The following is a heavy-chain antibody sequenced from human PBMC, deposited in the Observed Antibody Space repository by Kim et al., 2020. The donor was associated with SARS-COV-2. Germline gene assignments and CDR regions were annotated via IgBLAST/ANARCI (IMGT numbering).Heavy chain of an antibody. Sequence: ASVKVSCKVSGNTLIEISMHWVRQAPGQGLEWMGGFDPEEGETIYAQKFQGRVTITEDTSTDTAYMELSSLRSEDTAVYYCAKVSVSSWYVSWFDPWGQGTSVTVSS. J-gene: IGHJ5*02. CDR3: AKVSVSSWYVSWFDP. CDR1: GNTLIEIS. V-gene: IGHV1-24*01. CDR2: FDPEEGET. D-gene: IGHD6-13*01.